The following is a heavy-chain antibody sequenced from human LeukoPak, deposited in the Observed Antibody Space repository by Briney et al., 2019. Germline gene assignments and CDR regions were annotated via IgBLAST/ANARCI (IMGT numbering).Heavy chain of an antibody. CDR2: ISGSGGNT. D-gene: IGHD6-19*01. V-gene: IGHV3-23*01. CDR3: AKVREGSGWYGVGYFDL. J-gene: IGHJ2*01. CDR1: GFTFSSYA. Sequence: GGSLRLSCAASGFTFSSYAMSWVRQAPGKGLEWVSAISGSGGNTYYADSVKGRFTISRDNSKNTLYLQMNSLRAEDTAVYYCAKVREGSGWYGVGYFDLWGRGTLVTVSS.